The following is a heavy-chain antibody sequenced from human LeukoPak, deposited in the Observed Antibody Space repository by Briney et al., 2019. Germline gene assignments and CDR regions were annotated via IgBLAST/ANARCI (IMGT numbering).Heavy chain of an antibody. CDR2: IIPIFGTA. J-gene: IGHJ4*02. CDR1: GGTFSSYA. CDR3: ARGPLIPGIAAAGYDY. D-gene: IGHD6-13*01. V-gene: IGHV1-69*05. Sequence: ASVKVSCKASGGTFSSYAISRVRQAPGQGLEWMGGIIPIFGTANYAQKFQGRVTITTDESTSTAYMELSSLRSEDTAVYYCARGPLIPGIAAAGYDYWGQGTLVTVSS.